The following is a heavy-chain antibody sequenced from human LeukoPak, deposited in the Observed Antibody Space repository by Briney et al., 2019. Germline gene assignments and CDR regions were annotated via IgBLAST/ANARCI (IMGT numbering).Heavy chain of an antibody. D-gene: IGHD3-22*01. CDR3: AKAVGSSGYFARDAFDI. V-gene: IGHV3-23*01. CDR2: ISGGGSGT. J-gene: IGHJ3*02. CDR1: GFTFSSYA. Sequence: GGSLRLSYAPSGFTFSSYAMSWVRQAPGKGLEWVAVISGGGSGTYYADSVRGRFTISRDNSKNTVYLQMNSLRAEDTAIYYCAKAVGSSGYFARDAFDIWGQGTMVTVSS.